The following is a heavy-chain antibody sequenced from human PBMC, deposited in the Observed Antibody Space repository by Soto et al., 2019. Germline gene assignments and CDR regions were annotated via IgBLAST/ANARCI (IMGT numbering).Heavy chain of an antibody. Sequence: PSETLSLTCTVSGGSISSSSYYWGWIRQPPGKGLEWIGSIYYSGSTYYNPSLKSRVTISVDTSKNQFSLKLSSVTAADAAVYYCAKSYNRNLDYWGQGTLVTVSS. CDR2: IYYSGST. V-gene: IGHV4-39*01. D-gene: IGHD1-1*01. CDR3: AKSYNRNLDY. CDR1: GGSISSSSYY. J-gene: IGHJ4*02.